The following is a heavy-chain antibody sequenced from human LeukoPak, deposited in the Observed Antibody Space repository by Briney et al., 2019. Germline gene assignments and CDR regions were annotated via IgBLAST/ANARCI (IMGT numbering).Heavy chain of an antibody. J-gene: IGHJ6*02. CDR2: IWYDGSNK. D-gene: IGHD2-15*01. CDR1: GFTFSSYG. Sequence: PGRSLRLSCAASGFTFSSYGMHWVRQAPGKGLEWVAVIWYDGSNKYYADSVKGRFTISRDNSKNTLYLQMNSLRAEDTAVYYCARDRDCSGGSCYHTYGMDVWGQGTTVSVSS. V-gene: IGHV3-33*01. CDR3: ARDRDCSGGSCYHTYGMDV.